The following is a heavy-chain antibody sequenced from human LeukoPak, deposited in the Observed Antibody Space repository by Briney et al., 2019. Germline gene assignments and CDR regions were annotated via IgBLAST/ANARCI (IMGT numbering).Heavy chain of an antibody. Sequence: SQTLSLTCTVPGGSISSGDYYWSWIRQPPGKGLEWIGYIYYSGSTYYNPSLRSRLTISGDAAKNQFSLKLSSVTAADTAVYYCVRVSGGSGSYHSGYYGMDVWGQGTTVTVSS. CDR3: VRVSGGSGSYHSGYYGMDV. V-gene: IGHV4-30-4*01. CDR2: IYYSGST. D-gene: IGHD3-10*01. CDR1: GGSISSGDYY. J-gene: IGHJ6*02.